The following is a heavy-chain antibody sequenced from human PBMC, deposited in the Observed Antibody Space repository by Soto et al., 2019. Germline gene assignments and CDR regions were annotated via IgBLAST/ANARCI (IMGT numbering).Heavy chain of an antibody. Sequence: PSETLSLTCTVSGGPISSGDYYWSWIRQPPGKGLEWIGYIYYSGSTYYNPSLKSRVTISVDTSKNQFSLKLSSVTAADTAVYYCARDGLESPGIAAAGSGAYFDYWGQGTLVTVSS. CDR3: ARDGLESPGIAAAGSGAYFDY. D-gene: IGHD6-13*01. CDR2: IYYSGST. J-gene: IGHJ4*02. V-gene: IGHV4-30-4*01. CDR1: GGPISSGDYY.